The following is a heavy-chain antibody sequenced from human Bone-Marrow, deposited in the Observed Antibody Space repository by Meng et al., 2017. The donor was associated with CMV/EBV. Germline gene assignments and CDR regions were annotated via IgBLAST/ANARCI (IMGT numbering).Heavy chain of an antibody. J-gene: IGHJ4*02. V-gene: IGHV1-18*04. Sequence: ASVKVSCKASGYIFSNYGITWVRQAPGQGLEWMGWISTYNGNTDYAQAFQGRVTVTTDTPTSTVYMDLRGLRSDDTAVYNCARLFCGSAGFPGRDPLDYWGQGTLVTVSS. CDR2: ISTYNGNT. CDR3: ARLFCGSAGFPGRDPLDY. CDR1: GYIFSNYG. D-gene: IGHD2-2*01.